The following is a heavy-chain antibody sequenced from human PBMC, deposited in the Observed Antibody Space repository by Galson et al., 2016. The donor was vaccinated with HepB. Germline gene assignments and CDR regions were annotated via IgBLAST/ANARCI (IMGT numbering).Heavy chain of an antibody. CDR3: ATLSRPYGLDV. CDR2: INEDGNIK. D-gene: IGHD6-13*01. V-gene: IGHV3-7*01. Sequence: SLRLSCAASGFTLSDYWMTWVRQDPGKGLEWVANINEDGNIKLYVNSVKGRFTISRDNTRNSVYLEMNSLSGDDTAVYYCATLSRPYGLDVWGHGTTVTVPS. J-gene: IGHJ6*02. CDR1: GFTLSDYW.